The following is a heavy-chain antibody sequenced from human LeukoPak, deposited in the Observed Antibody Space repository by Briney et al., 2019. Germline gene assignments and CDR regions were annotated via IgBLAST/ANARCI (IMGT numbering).Heavy chain of an antibody. CDR2: IYYSGST. V-gene: IGHV4-59*01. Sequence: SETLSLTCTVSGGSISSYYWSWLRQPPGKGLEWIGYIYYSGSTNYNPSLKSRVTISVDTSKNQFSLKLSSVTAADTAVYYCARSGITMVRGGRLNWFDPWGQGTLVTVSS. J-gene: IGHJ5*02. CDR1: GGSISSYY. D-gene: IGHD3-10*01. CDR3: ARSGITMVRGGRLNWFDP.